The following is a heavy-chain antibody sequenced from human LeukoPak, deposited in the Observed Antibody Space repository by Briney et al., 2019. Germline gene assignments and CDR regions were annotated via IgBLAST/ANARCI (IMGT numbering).Heavy chain of an antibody. Sequence: PGGSLRLSCAASGFTFSSYSMNWVRQAPGKGLEWVSSISTSSSYICYADSVKGRFTMSRDNAKNSLYLQMNSLRAEDTAVYYCARVSLALTYFDYWGQGTLVTVSS. J-gene: IGHJ4*02. CDR3: ARVSLALTYFDY. V-gene: IGHV3-21*01. CDR2: ISTSSSYI. D-gene: IGHD2-21*02. CDR1: GFTFSSYS.